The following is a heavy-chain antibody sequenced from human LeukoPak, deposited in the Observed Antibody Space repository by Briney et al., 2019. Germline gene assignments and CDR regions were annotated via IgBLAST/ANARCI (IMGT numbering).Heavy chain of an antibody. J-gene: IGHJ6*03. D-gene: IGHD4-17*01. CDR2: IKHSGST. CDR3: ARGTTVTTFQAGTYYYYYIDV. V-gene: IGHV4-34*01. CDR1: GGSFNGHH. Sequence: PETPALTCAVYGGSFNGHHWTWIRQAPGEGLEWIGEIKHSGSTNYNPSLKSRVTISVDTSKNHFSLKLSSVTAADTALYYCARGTTVTTFQAGTYYYYYIDVWGK.